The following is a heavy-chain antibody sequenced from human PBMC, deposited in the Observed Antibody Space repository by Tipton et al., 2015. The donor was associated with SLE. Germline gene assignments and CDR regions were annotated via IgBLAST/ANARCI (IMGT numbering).Heavy chain of an antibody. CDR3: ARDLGYCSSTNCYDYFDF. J-gene: IGHJ4*02. CDR2: ISSSGSTI. D-gene: IGHD2-2*01. Sequence: GSLRLSCAASGFTFSDYHMSWIRQAPGKGLEWASYISSSGSTIYYADSVKGRFTISRDNAKNSLYLQMNSLRAEDTAVYYCARDLGYCSSTNCYDYFDFWGQGTLVTVSS. V-gene: IGHV3-11*04. CDR1: GFTFSDYH.